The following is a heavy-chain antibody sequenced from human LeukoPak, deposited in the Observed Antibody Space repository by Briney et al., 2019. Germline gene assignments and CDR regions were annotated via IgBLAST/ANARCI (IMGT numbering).Heavy chain of an antibody. CDR1: GGSISSSRYS. CDR2: IYYSGGT. J-gene: IGHJ4*02. D-gene: IGHD3-22*01. CDR3: ARHAYYSDSSGYYYESSGYYYYFDY. V-gene: IGHV4-39*01. Sequence: PSETLSLTCTVSGGSISSSRYSWGWIRQPPGKGLEWIGTIYYSGGTYYNPSLKSRVTISVDTSKNQFSLRLSSVTAADTAVYYCARHAYYSDSSGYYYESSGYYYYFDYWGQGTLVTVSS.